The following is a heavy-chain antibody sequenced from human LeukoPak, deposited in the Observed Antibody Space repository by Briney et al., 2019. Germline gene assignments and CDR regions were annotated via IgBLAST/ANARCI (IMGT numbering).Heavy chain of an antibody. D-gene: IGHD3-22*01. J-gene: IGHJ3*02. V-gene: IGHV3-21*01. CDR2: ISSSSSYI. CDR1: GFTFSSYS. CDR3: AKGRAIEAFDI. Sequence: GGSLRLSCAASGFTFSSYSMSWVRQAPGKGLEWVSSISSSSSYIYYADSVKGRFTISRDNAKNSLYLQMNSLRAEDTAVYFCAKGRAIEAFDIWGQGTMVTVSS.